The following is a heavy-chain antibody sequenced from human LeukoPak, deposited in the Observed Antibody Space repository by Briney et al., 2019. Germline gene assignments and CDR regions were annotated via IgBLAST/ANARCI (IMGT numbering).Heavy chain of an antibody. Sequence: ASVKVSCKASGYTFTGYYMHWVRQAPGQGLEWMGRINPNSGGTNYAQKLQGRVTMTTDTSTSTAYMELRSLRSDDTAVYYCARVGRYDFWSGIMGEIDAFDIWGQGTMVTVSS. CDR3: ARVGRYDFWSGIMGEIDAFDI. CDR1: GYTFTGYY. D-gene: IGHD3-3*01. V-gene: IGHV1-2*06. CDR2: INPNSGGT. J-gene: IGHJ3*02.